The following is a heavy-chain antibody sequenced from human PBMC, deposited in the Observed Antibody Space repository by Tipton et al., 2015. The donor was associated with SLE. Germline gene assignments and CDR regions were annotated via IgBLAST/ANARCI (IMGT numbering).Heavy chain of an antibody. CDR1: GYSISSGYY. CDR3: ARISRGELTNWFDP. J-gene: IGHJ5*02. V-gene: IGHV4-38-2*01. Sequence: TLSLTCAVSGYSISSGYYWGWIRQPPGKGLEWIGYIYYSGSTNYNPSLKSRVTISVDTSKNQFSLKLSSVTAADTAVYYCARISRGELTNWFDPWGQGTLVTVSS. CDR2: IYYSGST. D-gene: IGHD1-26*01.